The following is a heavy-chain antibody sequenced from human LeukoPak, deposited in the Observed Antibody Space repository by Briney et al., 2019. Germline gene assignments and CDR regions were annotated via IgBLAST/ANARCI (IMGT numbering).Heavy chain of an antibody. Sequence: PSETLSLTCAVYGGSFSGYYWSWNRQPPGKGLEWIGEINHSGSTNYNPSLKSRVTISVDTSKNQFSLKLSSVTAADTAVYYCASLGYGDYVGVDYWGQGTLVTVSS. CDR2: INHSGST. D-gene: IGHD4-17*01. V-gene: IGHV4-34*01. CDR1: GGSFSGYY. CDR3: ASLGYGDYVGVDY. J-gene: IGHJ4*02.